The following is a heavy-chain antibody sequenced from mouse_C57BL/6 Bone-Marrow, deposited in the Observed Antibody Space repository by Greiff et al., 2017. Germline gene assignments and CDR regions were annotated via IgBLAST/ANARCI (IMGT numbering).Heavy chain of an antibody. CDR2: IDPENGDT. J-gene: IGHJ2*01. D-gene: IGHD2-3*01. CDR1: GFNIKDDY. Sequence: VQLQQSGAELVRPGASVKLSCTASGFNIKDDYMHWVKQRPEQGLEWIGWIDPENGDTEYASKFQGKATITADPSSNTAYLQLSSLTSDDTAGYYCTGGYYDYFDYWGQGTTLTVSS. CDR3: TGGYYDYFDY. V-gene: IGHV14-4*01.